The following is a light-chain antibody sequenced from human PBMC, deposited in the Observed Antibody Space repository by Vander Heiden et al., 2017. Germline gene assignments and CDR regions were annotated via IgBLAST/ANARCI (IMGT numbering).Light chain of an antibody. Sequence: DIQMTQSPASLSASVGDRVTITCRASQSMSNSLNWYQQKPGKAPKLLIYTASNLQSGLPSRFSGSGSGTDFTLTISSLQPEDFATYFCQQSYSALRTFGQGTKVEIK. CDR2: TAS. V-gene: IGKV1-39*01. J-gene: IGKJ1*01. CDR3: QQSYSALRT. CDR1: QSMSNS.